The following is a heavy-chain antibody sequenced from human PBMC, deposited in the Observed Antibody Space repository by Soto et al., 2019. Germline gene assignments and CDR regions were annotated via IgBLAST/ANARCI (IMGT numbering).Heavy chain of an antibody. CDR1: GFTFSKHG. CDR2: IVADGRSQ. CDR3: ARDDVYGDNGLDY. D-gene: IGHD4-17*01. J-gene: IGHJ4*02. Sequence: QVQLVESGGGVVQPGTSLRLSCAASGFTFSKHGMHWVRQAPGKGLEWMAVIVADGRSQHYADSVKGRFTISRDNSKNTLFLQMNCLRAADTAVYYCARDDVYGDNGLDYGGQGTLVTVSS. V-gene: IGHV3-33*01.